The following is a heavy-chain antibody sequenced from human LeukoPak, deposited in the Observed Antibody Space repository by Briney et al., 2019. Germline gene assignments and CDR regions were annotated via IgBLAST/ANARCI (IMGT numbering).Heavy chain of an antibody. J-gene: IGHJ4*02. D-gene: IGHD3-9*01. Sequence: ASVKVSCKASGYTFTDYYMHWVRQAPGQGLEWMGWINPNSGGTNYSQKFQGRVTMTRDTSIITAYMELSRLRSDDTAVYYCASSMTGAPFDYWGQGTLVTVSS. CDR3: ASSMTGAPFDY. V-gene: IGHV1-2*02. CDR2: INPNSGGT. CDR1: GYTFTDYY.